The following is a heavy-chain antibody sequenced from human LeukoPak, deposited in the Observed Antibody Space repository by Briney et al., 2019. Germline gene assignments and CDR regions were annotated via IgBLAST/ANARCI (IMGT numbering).Heavy chain of an antibody. CDR2: ISGSGGST. D-gene: IGHD3-10*01. CDR3: AKTCGSGSYPHYYLGNMIYYFDY. V-gene: IGHV3-23*01. Sequence: GGSLRLSCAASGFTFSSYSMNWVRQAPGKGLEWVSAISGSGGSTYYADSVKGRFTISRDNSKNTLYLQMNSLRAEDTAVYYCAKTCGSGSYPHYYLGNMIYYFDYWGQGTLVTVSS. J-gene: IGHJ4*02. CDR1: GFTFSSYS.